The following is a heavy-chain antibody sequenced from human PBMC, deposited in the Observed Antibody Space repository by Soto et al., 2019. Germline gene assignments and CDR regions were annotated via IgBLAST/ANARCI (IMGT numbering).Heavy chain of an antibody. CDR3: ARSVVVRGVFTFAY. Sequence: ASVKVSCKASGYTFKSYAMHWVRQAPGQRLEWMGWINAGNGNTKYSQKFQGRVTITRDTSATTAYMELSSLRSEDTAVYYCARSVVVRGVFTFAYWGKGTLVTVSS. CDR1: GYTFKSYA. J-gene: IGHJ4*02. CDR2: INAGNGNT. D-gene: IGHD3-10*01. V-gene: IGHV1-3*01.